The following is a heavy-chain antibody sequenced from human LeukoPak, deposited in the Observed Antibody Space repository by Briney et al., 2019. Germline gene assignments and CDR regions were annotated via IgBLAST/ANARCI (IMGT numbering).Heavy chain of an antibody. CDR1: GFTFSSFW. CDR2: IKEDGSVK. J-gene: IGHJ4*02. D-gene: IGHD2-15*01. V-gene: IGHV3-7*01. Sequence: GGSLRLSCAVSGFTFSSFWMSWVRQAPGKGLERVANIKEDGSVKYYLDSVKGRFTISRDNAKSSLYLQMNSLRAEDTAVYYCAAEFCAGGRCYSGHSGHDYWGQGTLVTVSS. CDR3: AAEFCAGGRCYSGHSGHDY.